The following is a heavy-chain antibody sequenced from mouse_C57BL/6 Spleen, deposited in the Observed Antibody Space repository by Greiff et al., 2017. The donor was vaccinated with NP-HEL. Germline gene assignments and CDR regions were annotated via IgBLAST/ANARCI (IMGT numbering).Heavy chain of an antibody. CDR2: IDPETGGT. CDR1: GYTFTDYE. D-gene: IGHD2-14*01. Sequence: QVQLQQSGAELVRPGASVTLSCKASGYTFTDYEMHWVKQTPVHGLEWIGAIDPETGGTAYNQKFKGKAILTADKSSSTAYMELRSLTSEDSAVYYCTGRHSGYRYYAMDYWGQGTSVTVSS. CDR3: TGRHSGYRYYAMDY. J-gene: IGHJ4*01. V-gene: IGHV1-15*01.